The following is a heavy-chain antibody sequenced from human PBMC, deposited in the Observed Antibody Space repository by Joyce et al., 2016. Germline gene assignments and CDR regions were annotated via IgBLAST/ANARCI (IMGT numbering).Heavy chain of an antibody. D-gene: IGHD3/OR15-3a*01. V-gene: IGHV4-34*01. CDR3: AGGYQGLNTKYFYYFYVLDV. J-gene: IGHJ6*02. Sequence: QVQLQQWGAGLLKPSETLSLTCAVYGGSFSHYQWTWIRQPPGKGPEWIAEIKHRGGNNYNPSLRSRVTISVDTSKDQFSLKLNSGTGADTAVYYCAGGYQGLNTKYFYYFYVLDVWGRGTTVTVSS. CDR1: GGSFSHYQ. CDR2: IKHRGGN.